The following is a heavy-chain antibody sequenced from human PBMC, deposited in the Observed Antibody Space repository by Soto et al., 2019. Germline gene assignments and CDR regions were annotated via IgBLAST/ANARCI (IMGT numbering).Heavy chain of an antibody. D-gene: IGHD2-15*01. CDR3: ARGRVEIWFDP. CDR1: GGSISSGGYY. CDR2: IYYSGST. Sequence: SETLSLTCTVSGGSISSGGYYWSWIRQHPGKDLEWIAYIYYSGSTYYNPSLKSRVTISVDTSKNQFSLKLSSVTAADTAVYYCARGRVEIWFDPWGQGXLVTVYS. V-gene: IGHV4-31*03. J-gene: IGHJ5*02.